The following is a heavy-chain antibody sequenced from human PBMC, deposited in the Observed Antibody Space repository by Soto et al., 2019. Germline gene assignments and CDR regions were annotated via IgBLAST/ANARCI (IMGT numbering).Heavy chain of an antibody. V-gene: IGHV1-69*13. D-gene: IGHD6-19*01. CDR3: ARKRQGSSGWYVY. CDR2: IIPIFGTA. J-gene: IGHJ4*02. CDR1: GGTFSSYA. Sequence: SVKVSCKASGGTFSSYAISWVRQAPGQGLEWMGGIIPIFGTANYAQKFQGRVTITADESTSTAYMELSSLRSEDTAVYYCARKRQGSSGWYVYWGQGTLVTVSS.